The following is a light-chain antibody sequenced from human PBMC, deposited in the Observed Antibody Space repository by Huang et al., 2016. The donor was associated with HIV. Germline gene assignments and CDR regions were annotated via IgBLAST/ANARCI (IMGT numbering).Light chain of an antibody. J-gene: IGKJ1*01. V-gene: IGKV3-20*01. CDR1: QSVSSNY. CDR3: QQYGSSPQT. Sequence: EMVLTQSPGTLSLSPGERATLPCRASQSVSSNYVAWYQQKPGQAPRLLIYGASSRATGIPDRFSGSGSGTDFTLTISRLEPEDVAVYCCQQYGSSPQTFGQGTKVEIK. CDR2: GAS.